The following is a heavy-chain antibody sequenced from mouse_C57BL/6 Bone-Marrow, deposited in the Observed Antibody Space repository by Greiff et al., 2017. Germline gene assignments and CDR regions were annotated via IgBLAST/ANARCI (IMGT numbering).Heavy chain of an antibody. CDR3: ARLDY. CDR2: SNPSTGGT. J-gene: IGHJ4*01. CDR1: GYSFTGYY. V-gene: IGHV1-42*01. Sequence: VQLQQSGPELVKPGASVQISCKASGYSFTGYYMNWVKQSPEKSLEWIGESNPSTGGTTYNQKFKAKATLTVDTSSSTACMKLKSLTSEVSAVYYCARLDYWGQGTSVTVSA.